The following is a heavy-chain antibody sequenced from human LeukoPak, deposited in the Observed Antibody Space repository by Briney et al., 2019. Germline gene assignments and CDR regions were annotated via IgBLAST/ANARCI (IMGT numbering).Heavy chain of an antibody. Sequence: PSEILSLTCTVSGGSISSHYWSWIRQPPGKGLEWIGYIYYSGSTNYNPSLKSRVTISVDTSKNQFSLKLSSVTAADTAVYYCARGGDSSGYYFYFDYWGQGTLVTVSS. J-gene: IGHJ4*02. V-gene: IGHV4-59*11. CDR3: ARGGDSSGYYFYFDY. D-gene: IGHD3-22*01. CDR1: GGSISSHY. CDR2: IYYSGST.